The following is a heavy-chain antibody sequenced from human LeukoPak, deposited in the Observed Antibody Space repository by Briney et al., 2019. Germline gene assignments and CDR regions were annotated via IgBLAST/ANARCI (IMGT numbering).Heavy chain of an antibody. CDR1: GYALTELS. V-gene: IGHV1-24*01. CDR2: FDPEDGET. D-gene: IGHD6-13*01. Sequence: ASVKVSCKVSGYALTELSMHWVRQAPGKGLDWMGGFDPEDGETIYAQKFQGRVTMTEDTSTDTAYMELSSLRSEDTAVYYCATESSSAVDDFDYWGQGTLVTVSS. J-gene: IGHJ4*02. CDR3: ATESSSAVDDFDY.